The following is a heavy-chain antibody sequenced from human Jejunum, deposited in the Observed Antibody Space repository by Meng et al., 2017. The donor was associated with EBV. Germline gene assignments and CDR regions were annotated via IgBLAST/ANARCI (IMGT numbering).Heavy chain of an antibody. D-gene: IGHD1-26*01. CDR3: ARDQNGSYFAY. Sequence: QGQLQGSGTGLVKPSEALTLTCTVSGGSGSSGGYSWSWLRQPTVKGLEWIGYIYNSESTNYKSPLKSRVTISADPSKNQFSLGLSSVTAADTAFYYCARDQNGSYFAYWGQGTLVTVSS. J-gene: IGHJ4*02. CDR1: GGSGSSGGYS. CDR2: IYNSEST. V-gene: IGHV4-61*08.